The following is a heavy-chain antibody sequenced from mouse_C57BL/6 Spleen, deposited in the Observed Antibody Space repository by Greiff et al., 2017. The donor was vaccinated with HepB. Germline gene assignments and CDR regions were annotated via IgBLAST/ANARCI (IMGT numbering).Heavy chain of an antibody. D-gene: IGHD1-1*01. CDR3: ARRGYCGSPHWYFDV. J-gene: IGHJ1*03. Sequence: VQLQQSGAELAKPGASVKLSCKASGYTFTSYWMHWVKQRPGQGLEWIGYINPSSGYTKYNQKFKDKVTLTADKSSSTAYMQLSSLTYEDSAVYYCARRGYCGSPHWYFDVWGTGTTVTVSS. CDR2: INPSSGYT. CDR1: GYTFTSYW. V-gene: IGHV1-7*01.